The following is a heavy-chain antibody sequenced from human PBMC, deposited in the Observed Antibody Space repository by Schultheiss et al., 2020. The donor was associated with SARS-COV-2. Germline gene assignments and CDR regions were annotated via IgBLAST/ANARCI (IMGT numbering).Heavy chain of an antibody. V-gene: IGHV2-70*01. CDR3: ARMLWGSWYFDL. CDR2: IYWDDDK. Sequence: SGPTLVKPTQSLTLTCTFSGFSLSTSGMCVSWIRQPPGKALEWLALIYWDDDKYYSTSLKTRLTISKDTSKNQVVLTMTNMDPVDTATYYCARMLWGSWYFDLWGRGTLVTVSS. CDR1: GFSLSTSGMC. J-gene: IGHJ2*01. D-gene: IGHD7-27*01.